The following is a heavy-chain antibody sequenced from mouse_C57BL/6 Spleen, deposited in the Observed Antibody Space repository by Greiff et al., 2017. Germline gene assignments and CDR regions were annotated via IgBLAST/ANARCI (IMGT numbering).Heavy chain of an antibody. Sequence: VQLQQSGPELVKPGASVKIPCKASGYTFTDYNMDWVKQSHGKSLEWIGDINPNNGGTIYNQKFKGKATLTVDKSSSTAYMELRSLTSEDTAVYYCASSNPRWDYGSPWFAYWGQGTLVTVSA. V-gene: IGHV1-18*01. J-gene: IGHJ3*01. CDR3: ASSNPRWDYGSPWFAY. CDR2: INPNNGGT. CDR1: GYTFTDYN. D-gene: IGHD1-1*01.